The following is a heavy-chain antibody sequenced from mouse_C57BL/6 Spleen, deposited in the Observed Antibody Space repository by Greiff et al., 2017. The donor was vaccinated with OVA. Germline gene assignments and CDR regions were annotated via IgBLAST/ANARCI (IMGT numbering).Heavy chain of an antibody. CDR1: GYTFTDYY. J-gene: IGHJ4*01. CDR2: INPNNGGT. Sequence: EVKLQQSGPELVKPGASVKISCKASGYTFTDYYMNWVKQSHGKSLEWIGDINPNNGGTSYNQKFKGKATLTVDKSSSTAYMELRSLTSEDSAVYYCASRTTASHYAMDYWGQGTSVTVSS. D-gene: IGHD1-2*01. CDR3: ASRTTASHYAMDY. V-gene: IGHV1-26*01.